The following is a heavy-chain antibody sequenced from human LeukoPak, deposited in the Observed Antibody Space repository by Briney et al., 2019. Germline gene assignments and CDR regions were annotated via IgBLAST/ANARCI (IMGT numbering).Heavy chain of an antibody. D-gene: IGHD1-14*01. CDR1: GASLSRYY. V-gene: IGHV4-59*08. J-gene: IGHJ4*02. CDR2: IYYSGDT. CDR3: ARHEPLGRGAWDY. Sequence: SETLSLTCTVSGASLSRYYWSWIRQPPGKGLEWIGYIYYSGDTDSNPSLESRVTVSLDASRSQFSLKLTSVTVADTAVYYCARHEPLGRGAWDYWGQGTLVTVSS.